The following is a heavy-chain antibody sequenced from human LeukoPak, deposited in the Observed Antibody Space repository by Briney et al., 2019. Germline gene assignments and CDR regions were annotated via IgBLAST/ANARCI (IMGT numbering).Heavy chain of an antibody. CDR2: ISAYNGNT. CDR1: GYTFTDYY. D-gene: IGHD3-22*01. CDR3: ARDGYYDSSGYPDY. J-gene: IGHJ4*02. V-gene: IGHV1-18*04. Sequence: ASVKISCKVSGYTFTDYYMHWVQQAPGQGLEWMGWISAYNGNTNYAQKLQGRVTMTTDTSTSTAYMELRSLRSDDTAVYYCARDGYYDSSGYPDYWGQGTLVTVSS.